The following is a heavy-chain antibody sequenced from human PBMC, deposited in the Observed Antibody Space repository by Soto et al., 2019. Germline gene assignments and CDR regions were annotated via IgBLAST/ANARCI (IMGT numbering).Heavy chain of an antibody. CDR3: ARTEWIQLWFDY. Sequence: QVQLLESGPGLVKPSQTLSLICNITGASISSGGYYWSWIRQRPGGGLEWLGFIYYSGISHYNPSLKRRATISVDTSKNQFSLKLISVTAAYPAVYYCARTEWIQLWFDYWGQGALVTVS. J-gene: IGHJ4*02. D-gene: IGHD5-18*01. CDR1: GASISSGGYY. V-gene: IGHV4-31*03. CDR2: IYYSGIS.